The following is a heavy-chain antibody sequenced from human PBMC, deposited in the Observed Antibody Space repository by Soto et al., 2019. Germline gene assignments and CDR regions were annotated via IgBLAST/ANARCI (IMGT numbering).Heavy chain of an antibody. CDR3: ASLVVGDTRESGSDH. J-gene: IGHJ4*02. CDR2: IHSSGGT. V-gene: IGHV4-39*02. CDR1: LGSVNTADYF. D-gene: IGHD2-15*01. Sequence: SETLSLTCTVSLGSVNTADYFWAWIREPPGKGLDFIGSIHSSGGTFYSPSLKSRVSISIHKSKNHFSLRLTSVTAGAAAVYFGASLVVGDTRESGSDHWGQGTLVTVSS.